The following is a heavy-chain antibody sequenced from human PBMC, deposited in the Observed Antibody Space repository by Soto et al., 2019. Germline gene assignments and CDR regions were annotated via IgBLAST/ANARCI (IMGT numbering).Heavy chain of an antibody. J-gene: IGHJ6*02. D-gene: IGHD6-6*01. CDR3: AKDSSRGYFYGMDV. CDR2: ISGSGGST. V-gene: IGHV3-23*01. Sequence: GGSLRLCCAASGFTFSSYAMSWVRQAPGKGLEWVSAISGSGGSTYYADSAKGRFTFSRDNSKNTLYLQMNSLRAEDTAVYYCAKDSSRGYFYGMDVWGHGTTVTVSS. CDR1: GFTFSSYA.